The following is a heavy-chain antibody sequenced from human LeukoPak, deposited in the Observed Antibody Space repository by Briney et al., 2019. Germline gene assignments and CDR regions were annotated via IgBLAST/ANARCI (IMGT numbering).Heavy chain of an antibody. J-gene: IGHJ4*02. V-gene: IGHV3-66*04. CDR2: IYSGGST. CDR1: GFTVSSNY. D-gene: IGHD2-2*01. CDR3: ARPHCSSTSCYEGLAY. Sequence: GGSLRLSCAASGFTVSSNYMSWVRQAPGKGLEWVSVIYSGGSTYYADSVKGRFTISRDNSKNTLYLQMNSLRAEDTAVYYCARPHCSSTSCYEGLAYWGQGTLVTVSS.